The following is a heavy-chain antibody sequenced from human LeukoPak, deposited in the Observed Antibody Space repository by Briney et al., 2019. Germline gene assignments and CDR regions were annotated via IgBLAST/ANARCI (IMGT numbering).Heavy chain of an antibody. J-gene: IGHJ4*02. Sequence: PGGSLRLSCAASGFTFRRYGMTWVRQAPGKGLEWVSSISTSSTYIKYADSVKGRFTISRDNALNSVYLQMNSLRADDTGVYYCASPGSTLTGGPVWGQGSLVTVSS. D-gene: IGHD3-9*01. CDR3: ASPGSTLTGGPV. CDR1: GFTFRRYG. V-gene: IGHV3-21*06. CDR2: ISTSSTYI.